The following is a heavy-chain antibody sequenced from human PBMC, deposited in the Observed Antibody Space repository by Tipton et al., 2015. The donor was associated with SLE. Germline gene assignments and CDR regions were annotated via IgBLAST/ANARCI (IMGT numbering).Heavy chain of an antibody. CDR1: GFTFSSYG. CDR2: ISGSGDRT. Sequence: SLRLSCAASGFTFSSYGMTWVRQAPGEGLEWVSAISGSGDRTYYADSVKGRFTISRDNSKNTLDLHMNSLRAEDTAVYYCASYLYYGSGSLFYWGQGTLVTVSS. CDR3: ASYLYYGSGSLFY. D-gene: IGHD3-10*01. V-gene: IGHV3-23*01. J-gene: IGHJ4*02.